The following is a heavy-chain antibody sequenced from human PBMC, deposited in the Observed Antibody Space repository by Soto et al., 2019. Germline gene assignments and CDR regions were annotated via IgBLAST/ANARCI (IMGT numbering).Heavy chain of an antibody. CDR3: ARDGSLSIMITFGGVTRAFDI. CDR2: ISAYNGNT. D-gene: IGHD3-16*01. CDR1: GYTFTSYG. J-gene: IGHJ3*02. Sequence: GASVKVSCKASGYTFTSYGISWVRQAPGQGLEWMGWISAYNGNTNYAQRLQGRVTMTTDTSTSTAYMELRSLRSDDTAVYYCARDGSLSIMITFGGVTRAFDIWGQGTMVTVSS. V-gene: IGHV1-18*01.